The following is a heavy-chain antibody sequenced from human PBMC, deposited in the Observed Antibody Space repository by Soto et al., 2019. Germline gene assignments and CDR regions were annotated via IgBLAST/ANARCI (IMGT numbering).Heavy chain of an antibody. J-gene: IGHJ5*01. CDR1: GGSISSYY. CDR2: IFYSGST. Sequence: QVQLQESGPGLVKPSETLSLTCTVSGGSISSYYWSWIRQPPGKGLEWIGFIFYSGSTSYNPSLKVRVTISIDTSEDQFSLNLNSVTAADTAVYYCASMIGDPVLSFDSWGQGTLVAVSS. V-gene: IGHV4-59*01. CDR3: ASMIGDPVLSFDS. D-gene: IGHD3-10*02.